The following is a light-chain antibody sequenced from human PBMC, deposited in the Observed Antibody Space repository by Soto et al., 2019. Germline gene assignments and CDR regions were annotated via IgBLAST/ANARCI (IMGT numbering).Light chain of an antibody. CDR3: QQTHSFPIT. CDR2: SAS. Sequence: DIQMTQSPSSLSATVGDIVTIACGAIQGISNWLAWYRQRPGKAPDLLISSASSLQSGVPSRFSGSGSGTDFTLTISSLQPEDFAIYYCQQTHSFPITFGQGTRLEIK. CDR1: QGISNW. V-gene: IGKV1-12*01. J-gene: IGKJ5*01.